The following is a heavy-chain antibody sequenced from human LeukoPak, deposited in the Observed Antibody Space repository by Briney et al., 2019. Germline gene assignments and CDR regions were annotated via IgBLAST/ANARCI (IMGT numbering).Heavy chain of an antibody. CDR3: ASEGTYGSGSYRYYYYYMDV. Sequence: PSETLSLTCTVSGGSISSYYWSWIRQPAGKGLEWIGRIYTSGSTNYNPSLKSRVTMSVDTSKNQFSLKLSSVTAADTAVYYCASEGTYGSGSYRYYYYYMDVWGKGTTVTISS. CDR1: GGSISSYY. D-gene: IGHD3-10*01. CDR2: IYTSGST. J-gene: IGHJ6*03. V-gene: IGHV4-4*07.